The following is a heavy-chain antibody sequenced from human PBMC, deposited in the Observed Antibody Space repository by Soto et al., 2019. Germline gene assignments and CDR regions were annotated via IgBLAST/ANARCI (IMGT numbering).Heavy chain of an antibody. CDR3: ANYPTTVTSDY. CDR1: GNSFNNW. CDR2: IYPGDSDT. Sequence: GESLKISCKGLGNSFNNWIGWVRQMPGKGLEWVGIIYPGDSDTRYSPSFQGQVTISADKSISTAYLQWSSLKPSDSAMYYCANYPTTVTSDYWGQGTLVTVSS. D-gene: IGHD4-17*01. J-gene: IGHJ4*02. V-gene: IGHV5-51*01.